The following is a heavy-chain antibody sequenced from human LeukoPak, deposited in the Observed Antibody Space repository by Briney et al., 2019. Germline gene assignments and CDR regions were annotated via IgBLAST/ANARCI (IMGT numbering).Heavy chain of an antibody. V-gene: IGHV1-18*01. Sequence: ASVKVSCKASGYTFTSYGISWVRQAPGQGLEWMGWISAYNGNTNYAQKLQGRVTMTTDTSTSTAYMELRSLRSDDTAVYYCARARKCSSTSCYSWFDPWGQGTLATVSS. CDR1: GYTFTSYG. CDR3: ARARKCSSTSCYSWFDP. CDR2: ISAYNGNT. D-gene: IGHD2-2*02. J-gene: IGHJ5*02.